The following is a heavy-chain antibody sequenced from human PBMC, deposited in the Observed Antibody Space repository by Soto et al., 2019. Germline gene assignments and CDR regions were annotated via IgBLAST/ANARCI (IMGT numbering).Heavy chain of an antibody. CDR2: IFHSGTP. J-gene: IGHJ4*02. V-gene: IGHV4-31*02. CDR3: ARGTAGVAPAALDY. D-gene: IGHD2-2*01. Sequence: WTWIRQYPGKGLEWVAYIFHSGTPYYNPSLKSRVTISLDTSKNQFSLELTSVTAADTAVYFCARGTAGVAPAALDYWGQGTLVTVSS.